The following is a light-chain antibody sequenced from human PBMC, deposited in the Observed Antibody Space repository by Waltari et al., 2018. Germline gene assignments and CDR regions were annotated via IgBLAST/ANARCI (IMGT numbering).Light chain of an antibody. V-gene: IGLV3-27*01. J-gene: IGLJ3*02. CDR3: YSAADNAVGV. Sequence: SYDLTQPSSVSVSPGQTARITCPGDILATKSGRWFQQKPGQAPVQVIYKDNERPSGIPERFSGSSSGTTVTLTISGAHVDDEADYYCYSAADNAVGVFGGGTKLTV. CDR2: KDN. CDR1: ILATKS.